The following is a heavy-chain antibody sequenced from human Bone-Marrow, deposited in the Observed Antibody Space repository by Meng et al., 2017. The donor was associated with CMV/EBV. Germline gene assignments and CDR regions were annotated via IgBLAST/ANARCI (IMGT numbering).Heavy chain of an antibody. Sequence: GESLKISCAASGFTFSRYWMHWVRQAPGKGLVWVSRISSDGSTTNHADSVKGRFTISRDNAKNTLYLQLNSLRAEDTAVYYCARDYWGCGDVWGQGTLVTVSS. D-gene: IGHD2-21*01. CDR1: GFTFSRYW. V-gene: IGHV3-74*01. CDR2: ISSDGSTT. J-gene: IGHJ4*02. CDR3: ARDYWGCGDV.